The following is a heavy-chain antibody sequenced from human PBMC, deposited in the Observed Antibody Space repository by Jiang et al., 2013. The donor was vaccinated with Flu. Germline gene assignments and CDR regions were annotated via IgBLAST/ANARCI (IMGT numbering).Heavy chain of an antibody. V-gene: IGHV2-5*01. J-gene: IGHJ2*01. D-gene: IGHD3-9*01. CDR1: GFSLSTSGVG. CDR3: AHRLRAMAGTTNILTGYYSWYFDL. Sequence: KPTQTLTLTCTFSGFSLSTSGVGVGWIRQPPGKALEWLALIYWNDDKRYSPSLKSRLTITKDTSKNQVVLTMTNTDPVDTATYYCAHRLRAMAGTTNILTGYYSWYFDLWGRGTLVTVSS. CDR2: IYWNDDK.